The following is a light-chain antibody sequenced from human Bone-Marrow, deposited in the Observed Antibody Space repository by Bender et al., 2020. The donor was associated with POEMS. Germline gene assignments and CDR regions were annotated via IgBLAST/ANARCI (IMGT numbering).Light chain of an antibody. CDR2: NNS. CDR3: ATWDDSLNGWV. J-gene: IGLJ3*02. CDR1: SSKFGSYP. V-gene: IGLV1-44*01. Sequence: QSVLTQPPSASVTPGQRVTISCSGSSSKFGSYPVNWYQQLPGAAPKLVIFNNSQRPSGVPDRFSGSNSGTSASLAISGLLSDDEADFYCATWDDSLNGWVFGGGTKLTVL.